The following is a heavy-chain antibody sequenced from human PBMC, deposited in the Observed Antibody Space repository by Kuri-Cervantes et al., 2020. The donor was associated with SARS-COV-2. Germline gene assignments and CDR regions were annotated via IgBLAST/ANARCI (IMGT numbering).Heavy chain of an antibody. CDR1: GFTFSNYN. D-gene: IGHD1-1*01. CDR2: ISSRSSYI. Sequence: GESLKISCAASGFTFSNYNMNWVRQAPGKGLEWVSSISSRSSYIYYADSVKGRFTISRDNAKNSPYLQMNSLRAEDTAVYYCARDKVQLERPRYDYYYYDMDVWGQGTTVTVSS. V-gene: IGHV3-21*01. CDR3: ARDKVQLERPRYDYYYYDMDV. J-gene: IGHJ6*02.